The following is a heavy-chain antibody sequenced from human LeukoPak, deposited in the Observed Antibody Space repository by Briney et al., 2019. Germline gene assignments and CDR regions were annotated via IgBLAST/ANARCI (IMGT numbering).Heavy chain of an antibody. D-gene: IGHD3-22*01. CDR1: GYTFTSYG. CDR3: ARDGSLGGYYDSSGYYYKDYYGMDV. V-gene: IGHV1-18*01. CDR2: TSAYNGNT. J-gene: IGHJ6*02. Sequence: ASVKVSCKASGYTFTSYGISWVRQAPGQGLEWMGWTSAYNGNTNYAQKLQGRVTMTTDTSTSTAYMELRSLRSDDTAVYYCARDGSLGGYYDSSGYYYKDYYGMDVWGQGTTVTVSS.